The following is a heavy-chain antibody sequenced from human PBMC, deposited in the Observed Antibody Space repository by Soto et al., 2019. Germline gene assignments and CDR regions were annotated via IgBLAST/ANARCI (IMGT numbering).Heavy chain of an antibody. D-gene: IGHD3-16*02. J-gene: IGHJ4*02. CDR2: ISYDGSNQ. CDR3: AKALGELSPESYDH. Sequence: QVQLVESGGGVVQPGRSLRLSCAASGFTFSSYGMHWVRQAPGKGLEWVAIISYDGSNQYYADSVKGRFTISRDNSKNTRDLQMNSRRAEDTAVYYCAKALGELSPESYDHWGQGVLVTVSS. V-gene: IGHV3-30*18. CDR1: GFTFSSYG.